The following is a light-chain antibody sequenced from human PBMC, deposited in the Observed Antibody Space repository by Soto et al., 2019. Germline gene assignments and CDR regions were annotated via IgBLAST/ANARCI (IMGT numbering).Light chain of an antibody. V-gene: IGKV3-11*01. CDR3: QHSSNWLT. J-gene: IGKJ4*01. CDR1: QSVSSY. Sequence: EIVLTQSPATLSLSPGERATLSCRASQSVSSYLAWYQQKPGQAPRLLIYDASNRATGIPARFSGSGSGTDFTLTISSLVPVEFAGYYWQHSSNWLTFVLGSKL. CDR2: DAS.